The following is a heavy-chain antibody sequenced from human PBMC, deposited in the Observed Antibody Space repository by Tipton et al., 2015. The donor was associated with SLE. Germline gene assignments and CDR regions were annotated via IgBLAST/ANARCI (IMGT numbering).Heavy chain of an antibody. J-gene: IGHJ4*02. V-gene: IGHV1-18*01. Sequence: QVQLVQSGVEVKKPGASVRVSCKASGYTFTTYGISWVRQAPGQGLEWMGWISTYNGNTNYAQKLQGRVTMTSDTSTSTAYMELRSLRSDDTAIYYWARVRVDTAMGVFDFWGQGTLVTVSS. CDR1: GYTFTTYG. D-gene: IGHD5-18*01. CDR3: ARVRVDTAMGVFDF. CDR2: ISTYNGNT.